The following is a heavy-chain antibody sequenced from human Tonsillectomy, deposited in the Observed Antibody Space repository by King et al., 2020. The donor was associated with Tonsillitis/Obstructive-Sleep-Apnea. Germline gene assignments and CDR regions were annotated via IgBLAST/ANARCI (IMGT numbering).Heavy chain of an antibody. CDR1: GGSISSYY. V-gene: IGHV4-59*01. D-gene: IGHD2-15*01. CDR2: IYYSGST. CDR3: ARKELGFCSGGRCYEGSDAFDI. Sequence: VQLQESGPGLVKPSETLSLTCTVSGGSISSYYWSWLRQPPGKGLEWIGYIYYSGSTNYNPSIKSRVTISVDTSKNQSSLKMSSVTAADTAVYYCARKELGFCSGGRCYEGSDAFDIWGQGTMVTVSS. J-gene: IGHJ3*02.